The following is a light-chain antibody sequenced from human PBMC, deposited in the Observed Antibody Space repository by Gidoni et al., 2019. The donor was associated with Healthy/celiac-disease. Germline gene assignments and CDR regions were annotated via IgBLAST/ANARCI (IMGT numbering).Light chain of an antibody. CDR3: QQYDNLPHALXT. CDR1: QDISNY. V-gene: IGKV1-33*01. J-gene: IGKJ4*01. Sequence: DIQMTQSPSSLSASVGDRVTITCQASQDISNYLNWYQQKPGKAPKLLIYDASNLETGVPSRFSGSGSWTDFTLTISSLQPEDIATYYCQQYDNLPHALXTFGGETKVEIK. CDR2: DAS.